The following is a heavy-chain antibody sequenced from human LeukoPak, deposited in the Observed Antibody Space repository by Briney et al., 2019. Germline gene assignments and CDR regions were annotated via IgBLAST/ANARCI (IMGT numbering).Heavy chain of an antibody. V-gene: IGHV4-34*01. Sequence: SETLSLACAVYGGSFSGYYWSWIRQPPGKGLECIGEINHSGSTNYNPSLKSRVTISVDTSKNQFSLKLSSVTAADTAVYYCASFADSSGPFDYWGQGTLVTVSS. CDR2: INHSGST. J-gene: IGHJ4*02. CDR1: GGSFSGYY. D-gene: IGHD3-22*01. CDR3: ASFADSSGPFDY.